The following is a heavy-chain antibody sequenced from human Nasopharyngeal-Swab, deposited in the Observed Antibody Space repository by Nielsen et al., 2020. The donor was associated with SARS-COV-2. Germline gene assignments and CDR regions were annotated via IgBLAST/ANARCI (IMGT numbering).Heavy chain of an antibody. Sequence: LSLTCAASGFTFSNAWMSWVRQAPGKGLEWVGRIKSKTDGGTTDYAAPVKGRFTISRDDSKNTLYLQMNSLKTEDTAVYYCTTAGCSSTSCYYYYYYGMDVWGQGTTVTVSS. J-gene: IGHJ6*02. CDR1: GFTFSNAW. CDR2: IKSKTDGGTT. D-gene: IGHD2-2*01. CDR3: TTAGCSSTSCYYYYYYGMDV. V-gene: IGHV3-15*01.